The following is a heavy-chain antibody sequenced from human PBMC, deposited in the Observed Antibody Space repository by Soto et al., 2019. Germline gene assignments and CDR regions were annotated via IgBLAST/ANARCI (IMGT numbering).Heavy chain of an antibody. V-gene: IGHV4-34*01. J-gene: IGHJ4*01. CDR2: INHSGST. D-gene: IGHD6-19*01. Sequence: SATLSLTCAVYGGSFSGYYWSWIRQPPGKGLEWIGEINHSGSTIYNPSLKSRITISVDTSNNQFSLKLTSVTAADTAVYYCARVHVMVVAGSTFDYWGHGTLVTVSS. CDR3: ARVHVMVVAGSTFDY. CDR1: GGSFSGYY.